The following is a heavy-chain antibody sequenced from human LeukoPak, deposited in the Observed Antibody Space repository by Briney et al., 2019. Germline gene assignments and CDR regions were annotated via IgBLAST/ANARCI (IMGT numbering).Heavy chain of an antibody. V-gene: IGHV4-39*07. Sequence: PSETLSLTCTVSGGSISSSSYYWGWIRQPPGKGLEWIGSIYYSGSTYYNPSLKSRVTISVDTSKNQFSLKLSSVTAADTAVYYCARDLGQTGYDFWSGYPYYFDYWGQGTLVTVSS. CDR2: IYYSGST. CDR3: ARDLGQTGYDFWSGYPYYFDY. J-gene: IGHJ4*02. CDR1: GGSISSSSYY. D-gene: IGHD3-3*01.